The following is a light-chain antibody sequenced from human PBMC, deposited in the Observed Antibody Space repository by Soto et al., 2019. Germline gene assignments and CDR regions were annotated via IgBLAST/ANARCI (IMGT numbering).Light chain of an antibody. V-gene: IGKV1-12*01. Sequence: VSPSVGGSITITCRAIQDIGGRLAWFQQKPGKAPQYLIQAASILQSGVPSRFSGSESGTEFILTLNSLQSEDFASYFCLEACSFPRPIALGTKVDIK. CDR1: QDIGGR. J-gene: IGKJ1*01. CDR3: LEACSFPRP. CDR2: AAS.